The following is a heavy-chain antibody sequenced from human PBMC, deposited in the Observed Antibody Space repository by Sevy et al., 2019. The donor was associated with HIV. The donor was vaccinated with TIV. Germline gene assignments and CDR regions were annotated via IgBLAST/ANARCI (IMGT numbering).Heavy chain of an antibody. CDR1: GFTFTLYA. J-gene: IGHJ4*02. D-gene: IGHD2-8*01. CDR3: ARVAIEYCTDGCYHRFDY. Sequence: GGSLRLSCAASGFTFTLYAIHWVRQAPGKGLEWVALISYSGTNKYYADSVKGRFTISRDDSKNTAYLQMINLRTDDTAVYYCARVAIEYCTDGCYHRFDYWGQGTQVTVSS. CDR2: ISYSGTNK. V-gene: IGHV3-30-3*01.